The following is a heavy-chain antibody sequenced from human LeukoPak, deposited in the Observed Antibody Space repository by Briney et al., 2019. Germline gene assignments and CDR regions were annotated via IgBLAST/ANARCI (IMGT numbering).Heavy chain of an antibody. Sequence: ASVKVSCKASGYTFTSYDINWVRQATGHGLEWMGWMNPNSGNIFYAQKFQGRVTMTRDTSISTAYMELSRLRSDDTAVYYCARGYCSGGSCYSVENWFDPWGQGTLVTVSS. V-gene: IGHV1-8*01. CDR1: GYTFTSYD. CDR3: ARGYCSGGSCYSVENWFDP. J-gene: IGHJ5*02. D-gene: IGHD2-15*01. CDR2: MNPNSGNI.